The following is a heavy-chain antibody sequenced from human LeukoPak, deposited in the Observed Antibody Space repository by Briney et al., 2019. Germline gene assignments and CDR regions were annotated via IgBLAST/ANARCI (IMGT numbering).Heavy chain of an antibody. D-gene: IGHD1-1*01. CDR3: ARVRSTTGTDFDY. J-gene: IGHJ4*02. CDR2: INIDGSST. CDR1: GFTLRSYW. Sequence: GGSLRLSCAASGFTLRSYWMHWVRQTPGQGLVWVSRINIDGSSTTYADSVKGRFTISRDNSKNTLYLQMNSLRAEDTAVYYCARVRSTTGTDFDYWGQGTLVTVSS. V-gene: IGHV3-74*01.